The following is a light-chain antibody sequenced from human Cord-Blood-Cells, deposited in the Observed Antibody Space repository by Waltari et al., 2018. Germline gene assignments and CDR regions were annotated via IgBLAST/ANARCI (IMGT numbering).Light chain of an antibody. CDR2: GKN. CDR1: SLRSYY. J-gene: IGLJ3*02. CDR3: NSRDSSGNWV. V-gene: IGLV3-19*01. Sequence: SSELTQDPAVSLALGQTVRITCQGDSLRSYYASWYQQKPGQAPVLVNYGKNNRPSGIPDRFSGSSSGNTASLTITGAQAEDEADYYCNSRDSSGNWVFGGGTKLTVL.